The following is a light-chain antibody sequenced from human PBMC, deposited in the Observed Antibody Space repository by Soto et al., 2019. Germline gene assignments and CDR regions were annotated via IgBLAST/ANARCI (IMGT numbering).Light chain of an antibody. Sequence: EIVLTQSPGTLSLSPGERATLSCRASQSVSSSYLAWYQQRPGQAPRLLIYGASSRSTGIPDRFSGSGSGTDFTLTISRLEPEDIAVYYCQQYGGSPNTFGQGTKVEIK. CDR1: QSVSSSY. V-gene: IGKV3-20*01. CDR3: QQYGGSPNT. CDR2: GAS. J-gene: IGKJ2*01.